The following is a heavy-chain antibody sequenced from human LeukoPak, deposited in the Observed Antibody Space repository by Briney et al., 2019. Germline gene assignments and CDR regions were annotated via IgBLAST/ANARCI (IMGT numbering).Heavy chain of an antibody. V-gene: IGHV3-48*04. D-gene: IGHD7-27*01. CDR2: IGSSSRTI. CDR1: GFTFSSYS. CDR3: ARVGKTGMFDY. J-gene: IGHJ4*02. Sequence: PGGSLRLSCAASGFTFSSYSMNWVRQAPGKGLEWVSYIGSSSRTIYYADSVKGRFTISRDNAKNSLYLQINSLRAEDTAVYYCARVGKTGMFDYWGQGTLVTVSS.